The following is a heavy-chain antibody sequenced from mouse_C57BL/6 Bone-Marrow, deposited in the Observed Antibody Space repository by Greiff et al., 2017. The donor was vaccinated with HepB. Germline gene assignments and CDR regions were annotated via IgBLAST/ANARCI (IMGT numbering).Heavy chain of an antibody. D-gene: IGHD1-1*01. J-gene: IGHJ2*01. Sequence: VKVVESGAELARPGASVKMSCKASGYTFTSYTMHWVKQRPGQGLEWIGYINPSSGYTKYNQKFKDKATLTADKSSSTAYMQLSSLTSEDSAVYYCARWGLRSFDYWGQGTTLTVSS. CDR2: INPSSGYT. CDR3: ARWGLRSFDY. V-gene: IGHV1-4*01. CDR1: GYTFTSYT.